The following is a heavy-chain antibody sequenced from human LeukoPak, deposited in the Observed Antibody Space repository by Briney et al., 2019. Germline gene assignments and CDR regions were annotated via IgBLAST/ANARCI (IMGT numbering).Heavy chain of an antibody. Sequence: ASVKVSCKASGYTFTSYAMHWVRQAPGQRLEWMGWINAGNGNTKYSQEFQGRVTITRDTSASTAYMELSRLRSDDTAVYYCATRGTTTMVRGVISYWGQGTLVTVSS. J-gene: IGHJ4*02. V-gene: IGHV1-3*01. CDR2: INAGNGNT. D-gene: IGHD3-10*01. CDR3: ATRGTTTMVRGVISY. CDR1: GYTFTSYA.